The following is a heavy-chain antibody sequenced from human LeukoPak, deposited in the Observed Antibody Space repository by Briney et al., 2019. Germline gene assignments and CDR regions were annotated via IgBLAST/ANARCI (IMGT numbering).Heavy chain of an antibody. CDR3: ARRYCSGGSCYSGSIDY. V-gene: IGHV1-2*02. J-gene: IGHJ4*02. D-gene: IGHD2-15*01. Sequence: ASVKVSCKASGYTFTGYYMHWVRQAPGQGLEWMGWINPNSGGTNYAQKFQGRVTMTRDTSISTAYMELSRLRSDDTAVYYCARRYCSGGSCYSGSIDYLGQGTLVTVSS. CDR1: GYTFTGYY. CDR2: INPNSGGT.